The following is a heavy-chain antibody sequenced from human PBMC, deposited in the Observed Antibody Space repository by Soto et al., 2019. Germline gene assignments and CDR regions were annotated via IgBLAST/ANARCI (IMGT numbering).Heavy chain of an antibody. J-gene: IGHJ5*02. V-gene: IGHV4-4*07. CDR1: GGSISKFY. CDR2: VYATGTT. Sequence: SETLSLTCNVSGGSISKFYWAWIRKTAGNGLEWMGRVYATGTTDYNPSLRSRVAMSVDISKKTFSLRLRSVTGADSGVYYCVRDGSKSFREWFHPWGQG. CDR3: VRDGSKSFREWFHP.